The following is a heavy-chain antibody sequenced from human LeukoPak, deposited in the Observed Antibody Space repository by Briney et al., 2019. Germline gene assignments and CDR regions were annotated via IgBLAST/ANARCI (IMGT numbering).Heavy chain of an antibody. CDR3: AREKEGNWFDP. CDR2: ISGSGGST. Sequence: GGSLRLSCAASGFTFSNYAMIWVRQAPGKGLEWVSGISGSGGSTYYADSVKGRFTISRDNSKNTLYLQMNSLRAEDTAVYYCAREKEGNWFDPWGQGTLVTVSS. V-gene: IGHV3-23*01. J-gene: IGHJ5*02. CDR1: GFTFSNYA.